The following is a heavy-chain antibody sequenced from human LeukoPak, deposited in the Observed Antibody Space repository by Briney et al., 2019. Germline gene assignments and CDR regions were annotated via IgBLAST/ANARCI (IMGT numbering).Heavy chain of an antibody. J-gene: IGHJ5*02. CDR2: IYSGGST. CDR1: GFTVSSNY. CDR3: ARVEKKSSSWYGQGLNWFAP. V-gene: IGHV3-53*01. D-gene: IGHD6-13*01. Sequence: GGSLRLSCAASGFTVSSNYMSWVRQAPGKGLECVSVIYSGGSTYYADSVKGRFTISRDNSKNTLYLQMNSLRAEDTAVYYCARVEKKSSSWYGQGLNWFAPWGQGTLVTVSS.